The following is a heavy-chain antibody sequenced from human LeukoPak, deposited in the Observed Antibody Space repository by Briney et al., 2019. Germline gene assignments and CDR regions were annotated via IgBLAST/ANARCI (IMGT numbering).Heavy chain of an antibody. Sequence: PSETLSLTCTVSGGSISSSSYYWGWIRQPPGKGLEWIGSIYYSGSTYYNPSLKSRVTISVDTSKNQFSLKLSSVTAADTAVYYCARDRRGYCSSTSCYWDPWFDPWGQGTLVTVSS. CDR3: ARDRRGYCSSTSCYWDPWFDP. CDR1: GGSISSSSYY. CDR2: IYYSGST. J-gene: IGHJ5*02. V-gene: IGHV4-39*07. D-gene: IGHD2-2*01.